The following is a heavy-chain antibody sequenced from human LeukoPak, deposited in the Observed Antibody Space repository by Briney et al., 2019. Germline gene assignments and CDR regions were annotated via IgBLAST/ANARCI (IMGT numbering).Heavy chain of an antibody. CDR1: GYTFTSYG. J-gene: IGHJ4*02. CDR2: ISAYNGNT. V-gene: IGHV1-18*01. D-gene: IGHD3-22*01. Sequence: GASVKVSCKASGYTFTSYGISWVRQAPGQGLEWKGWISAYNGNTNYAQKLQGRVTMTTDTSTSTAYMELRSLRSDDTAVYYCAAGISDSSGYFPFDYWGQGTLVTVSS. CDR3: AAGISDSSGYFPFDY.